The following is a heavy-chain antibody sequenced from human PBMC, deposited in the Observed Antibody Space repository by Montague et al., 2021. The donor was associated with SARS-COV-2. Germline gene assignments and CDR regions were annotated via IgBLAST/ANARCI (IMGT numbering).Heavy chain of an antibody. CDR1: GVSLGASGVS. Sequence: PALVKPTQTLTLTCTFSGVSLGASGVSVGWIRQPPGKALEWLALIYWDDDKRYSPSLKNSLTITKDNSKNQVVLKMTNIDPVDTATYFCAHRLMNGSGTHLGYWGQGIPVTVSS. CDR3: AHRLMNGSGTHLGY. J-gene: IGHJ4*02. V-gene: IGHV2-5*02. CDR2: IYWDDDK. D-gene: IGHD3-10*01.